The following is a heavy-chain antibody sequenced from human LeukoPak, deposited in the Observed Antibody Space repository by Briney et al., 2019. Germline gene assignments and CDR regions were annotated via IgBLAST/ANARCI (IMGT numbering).Heavy chain of an antibody. CDR2: ISYSGST. D-gene: IGHD3-10*01. V-gene: IGHV4-31*03. CDR3: ARDLRVRGVVDV. J-gene: IGHJ6*03. CDR1: GGSIGNGGFY. Sequence: SQTLSLTCTVSGGSIGNGGFYWTWIRQHPGKGLEWIGYISYSGSTYYNPSLKSRLTISLDTSKNQFSLKLSSVTAADTAVYYCARDLRVRGVVDVWGKGTTVTVSS.